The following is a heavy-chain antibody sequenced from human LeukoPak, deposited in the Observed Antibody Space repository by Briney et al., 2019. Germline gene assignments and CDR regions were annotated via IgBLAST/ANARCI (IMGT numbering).Heavy chain of an antibody. CDR1: GDSFSNYY. Sequence: SETLSLTCTISGDSFSNYYWSWIRQPPGKGLEWIGYIYYSGGTNYNPSLKSRITISVDTSKNQFSLKLSSVTAADTAVYYCARTYYDFWSGYSFFDYWGQGTLVTVSS. CDR3: ARTYYDFWSGYSFFDY. V-gene: IGHV4-59*08. J-gene: IGHJ4*02. CDR2: IYYSGGT. D-gene: IGHD3-3*01.